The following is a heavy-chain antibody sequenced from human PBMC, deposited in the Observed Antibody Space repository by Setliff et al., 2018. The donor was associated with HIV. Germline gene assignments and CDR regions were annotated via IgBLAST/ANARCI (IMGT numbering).Heavy chain of an antibody. CDR2: ITGIGGGT. J-gene: IGHJ4*02. Sequence: GGSLRLSCVASGFTFSNYAMSWVRQAPGKGLEWVSGITGIGGGTYYADSVKGRFTISRDSVTNVLYLQMKSLRVEDTALYYCVRDQLRHPERWDFDFWGQGTLVTVSS. V-gene: IGHV3-23*01. D-gene: IGHD1-26*01. CDR3: VRDQLRHPERWDFDF. CDR1: GFTFSNYA.